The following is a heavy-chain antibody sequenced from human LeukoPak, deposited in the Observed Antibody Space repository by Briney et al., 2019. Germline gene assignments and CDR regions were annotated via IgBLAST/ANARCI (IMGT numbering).Heavy chain of an antibody. D-gene: IGHD3-22*01. CDR2: IWYDGGNK. CDR3: ARGPDSSGYYYYFDY. V-gene: IGHV3-33*01. J-gene: IGHJ4*02. Sequence: PGRSLRLSCAASGFTFSSYGLHWVRQAPGKGLEWVAVIWYDGGNKYYADSVKGRFTISRHNSKNTLYLQMNSLRAEDTAVYYCARGPDSSGYYYYFDYWGQGTLVTVSS. CDR1: GFTFSSYG.